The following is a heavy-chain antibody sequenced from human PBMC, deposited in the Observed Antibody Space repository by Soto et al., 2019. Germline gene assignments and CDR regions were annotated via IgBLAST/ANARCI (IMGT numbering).Heavy chain of an antibody. CDR3: ARGPSCGGDCYLFDY. J-gene: IGHJ4*02. CDR1: GYTFTSYY. V-gene: IGHV1-46*01. Sequence: QVQLVQSGAEVTKPGASVKLSCKASGYTFTSYYIHWVRQAPGQGLEWVAMINPGGGRTKNAQMFQGRVTLTIDTSTGTVDMELSSLTSADTAVYYCARGPSCGGDCYLFDYWGQGSLVTVSS. D-gene: IGHD2-21*02. CDR2: INPGGGRT.